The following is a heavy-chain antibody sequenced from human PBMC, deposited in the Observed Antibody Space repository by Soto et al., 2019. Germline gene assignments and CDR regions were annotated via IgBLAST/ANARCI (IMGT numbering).Heavy chain of an antibody. J-gene: IGHJ4*02. CDR3: ASIAYSVSVFDY. CDR2: IYHSGHT. D-gene: IGHD1-26*01. CDR1: GGSITNNNW. V-gene: IGHV4-4*02. Sequence: SETLSLTCNVSGGSITNNNWWSWVRQHPGKGLEWIGAIYHSGHTSFNPSLKSRATLSLDYSDNQFSLKLTSATAADTAIYYCASIAYSVSVFDYWGQGTLVTVSS.